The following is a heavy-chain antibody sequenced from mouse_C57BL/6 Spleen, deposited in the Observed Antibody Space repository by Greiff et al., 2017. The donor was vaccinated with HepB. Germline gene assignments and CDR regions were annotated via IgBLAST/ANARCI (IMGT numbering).Heavy chain of an antibody. Sequence: VQLQQSGAELVRPGASVTLSCKASGYTFTDYEMHWVKQTPVHGLEWIGAIDPETGGTAYNQKFKGKAIRTADKSSSTAYMELRSLTSEDSAVYYGTRRRPRMVTRYWYFEVWGTRTTVTVSS. J-gene: IGHJ1*03. CDR3: TRRRPRMVTRYWYFEV. D-gene: IGHD2-3*01. CDR1: GYTFTDYE. V-gene: IGHV1-15*01. CDR2: IDPETGGT.